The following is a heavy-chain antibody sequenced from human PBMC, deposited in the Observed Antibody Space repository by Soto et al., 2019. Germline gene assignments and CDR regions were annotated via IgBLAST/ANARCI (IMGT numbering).Heavy chain of an antibody. J-gene: IGHJ5*02. CDR1: GFTFSSYA. CDR2: ISGSGGST. Sequence: PGGSLRLSCAASGFTFSSYAMSWVRQAPGKGLEWVSAISGSGGSTYYADSVKGRFTISRDNSKNTLYLQMNSLRAEDTAVYYCAKDSQVLLWFGEFPNWFDPWGQGTLVTVSS. V-gene: IGHV3-23*01. D-gene: IGHD3-10*01. CDR3: AKDSQVLLWFGEFPNWFDP.